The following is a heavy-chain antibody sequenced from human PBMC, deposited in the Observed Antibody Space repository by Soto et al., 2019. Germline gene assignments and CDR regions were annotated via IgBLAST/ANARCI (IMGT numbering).Heavy chain of an antibody. CDR2: ISYDGSNK. CDR1: GFTFSSYG. Sequence: LRLSCAASGFTFSSYGMHWVRQAPGKGLEWVAVISYDGSNKYYADSVKGRFTISRDNSKNTLYLQMNSLRAEDTAVYYCAKDITGYSSGWYLSYYGMDVWGQGTTVTVSS. J-gene: IGHJ6*02. CDR3: AKDITGYSSGWYLSYYGMDV. V-gene: IGHV3-30*18. D-gene: IGHD6-19*01.